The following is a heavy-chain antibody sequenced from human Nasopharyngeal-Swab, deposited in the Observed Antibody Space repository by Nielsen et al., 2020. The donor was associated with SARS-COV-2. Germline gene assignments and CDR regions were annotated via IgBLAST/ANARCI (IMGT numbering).Heavy chain of an antibody. CDR2: ISGSGGST. V-gene: IGHV3-23*01. CDR3: AKGGTLYCSGGSCYSGWFDP. CDR1: GFTFSSYA. D-gene: IGHD2-15*01. Sequence: GALRLSCAASGFTFSSYAMSWVRQAPGKGLEWVSAISGSGGSTYYADSVKGRFTISRDNSKNTLYLQMNSLRAEDTAVYYCAKGGTLYCSGGSCYSGWFDPWGQGTLVTVSS. J-gene: IGHJ5*02.